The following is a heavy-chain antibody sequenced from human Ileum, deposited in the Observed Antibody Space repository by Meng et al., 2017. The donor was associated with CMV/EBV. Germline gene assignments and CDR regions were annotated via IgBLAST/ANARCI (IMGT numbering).Heavy chain of an antibody. Sequence: QVHLQESGPGLVKPSETLSLTCTVSGASISGTSWSWIRHSPGKGLQWIGYFAHDRQTNYNPSLKSRVTISQNTSKNQVSLSLSSVTAADTAVYYCARHANFEGSYPFDYWGQGALVTVSS. CDR3: ARHANFEGSYPFDY. CDR2: FAHDRQT. V-gene: IGHV4-59*08. CDR1: GASISGTS. J-gene: IGHJ4*02. D-gene: IGHD3-16*02.